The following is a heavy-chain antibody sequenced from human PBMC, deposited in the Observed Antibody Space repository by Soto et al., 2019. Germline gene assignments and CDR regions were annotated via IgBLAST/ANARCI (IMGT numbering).Heavy chain of an antibody. Sequence: VKVSCKTSGYTFSNYGITWVRQAPGQPLEWLGWISLYSDGTNYAQKLQGRVSMTTDTSTTTAYMELRSLRSDDTAVYYCARVVPGAEAWFGPWGQGTLVTVSS. CDR3: ARVVPGAEAWFGP. CDR1: GYTFSNYG. CDR2: ISLYSDGT. J-gene: IGHJ5*02. D-gene: IGHD2-2*01. V-gene: IGHV1-18*01.